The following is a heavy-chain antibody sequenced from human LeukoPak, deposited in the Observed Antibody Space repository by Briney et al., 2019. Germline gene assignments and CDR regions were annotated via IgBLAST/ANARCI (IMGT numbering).Heavy chain of an antibody. D-gene: IGHD3-10*01. Sequence: ASVNVSCKVSGYTLTELSMHWVRQAPGKGLEWMGGFDPEDGETIYAQKFQGRVTMTEDTSTDTAYMELSSLRSEDTAVYYCATEGLITMVRGAAFDYWGQGTLVTVSS. J-gene: IGHJ4*02. CDR1: GYTLTELS. V-gene: IGHV1-24*01. CDR2: FDPEDGET. CDR3: ATEGLITMVRGAAFDY.